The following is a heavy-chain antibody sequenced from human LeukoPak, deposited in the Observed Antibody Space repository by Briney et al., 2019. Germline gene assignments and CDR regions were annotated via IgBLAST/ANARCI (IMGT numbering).Heavy chain of an antibody. CDR3: ARGGATPMVLSY. V-gene: IGHV4-34*01. J-gene: IGHJ4*02. D-gene: IGHD5-18*01. CDR2: INHSGRT. Sequence: SETLSLTCAVYGGSFSGYYWSWIRQPPGKGLEWIGEINHSGRTNYDPSLKSRVTISADTSKNPFSLKLSSVTAADTAVYYCARGGATPMVLSYWGQGTLVTVS. CDR1: GGSFSGYY.